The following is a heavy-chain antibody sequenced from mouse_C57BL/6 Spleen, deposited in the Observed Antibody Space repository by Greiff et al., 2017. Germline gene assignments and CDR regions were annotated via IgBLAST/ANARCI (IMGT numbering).Heavy chain of an antibody. CDR2: INPGSGGT. CDR3: ARYDYYFDY. V-gene: IGHV1-54*01. J-gene: IGHJ2*01. Sequence: VQLKESGAELVRPGTSVKVSCKASGYAFTNYLIEWVKQRPGQGLEWIGVINPGSGGTNYNEKFKGKATLTADKSSSTAYMQLSSLTSEDSAVYFCARYDYYFDYWGQGTTLTVSS. CDR1: GYAFTNYL. D-gene: IGHD2-4*01.